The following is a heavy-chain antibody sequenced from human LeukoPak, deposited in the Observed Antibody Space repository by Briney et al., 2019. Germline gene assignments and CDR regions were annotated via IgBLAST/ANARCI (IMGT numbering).Heavy chain of an antibody. CDR3: AREGSYDGSTMWYFDY. V-gene: IGHV3-53*01. D-gene: IGHD3-22*01. CDR2: IYSGGTI. Sequence: GGSLRLSCAASGFTVSSNYMAWVRQAPGKGLEWVSVIYSGGTIYYADSVKGRFTITRDNSKNTLYLQMNSLRAEDTAVYYCAREGSYDGSTMWYFDYWGQGTLVTVSS. CDR1: GFTVSSNY. J-gene: IGHJ4*02.